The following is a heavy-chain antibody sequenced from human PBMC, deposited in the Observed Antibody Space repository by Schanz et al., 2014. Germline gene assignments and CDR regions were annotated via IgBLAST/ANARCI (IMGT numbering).Heavy chain of an antibody. D-gene: IGHD3-22*01. V-gene: IGHV3-23*01. CDR2: ISGGGGTT. CDR3: AKDISDTSGKDDY. J-gene: IGHJ4*02. CDR1: GFIFGSSV. Sequence: EVQLLESGGGLIQPGGSLRLSCAASGFIFGSSVMAWVRQAPGKGLEWVSAISGGGGTTYYADSVKGRFTISRDNSKNTLFLQMNSLRVEDSAIYYCAKDISDTSGKDDYWGQGTLVTVSS.